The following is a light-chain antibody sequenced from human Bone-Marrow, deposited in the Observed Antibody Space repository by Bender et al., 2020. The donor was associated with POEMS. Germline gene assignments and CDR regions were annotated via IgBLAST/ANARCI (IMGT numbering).Light chain of an antibody. Sequence: QSVLTQPPSASGTPGQSVIISCSGTDSNFGGNNVNWYQHLPGTAPRLVVYSNYQRPSGIPERFSGSSSGNTATLTISGTQAMDEADYYCQAWDSGVVFGGGTKLTVL. CDR3: QAWDSGVV. V-gene: IGLV1-44*01. CDR1: DSNFGGNN. CDR2: SNY. J-gene: IGLJ3*02.